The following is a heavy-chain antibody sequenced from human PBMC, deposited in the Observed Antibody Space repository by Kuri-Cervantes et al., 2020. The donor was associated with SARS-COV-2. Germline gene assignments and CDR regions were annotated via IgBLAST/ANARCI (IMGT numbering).Heavy chain of an antibody. D-gene: IGHD2-2*01. Sequence: SETLSLTCAVYGGSFSGYYWSWIRQPPGKGLEWIGEINHSGSTNYNPSLKSRVTISVDTSKNQFSLKLSSVTAADTAVYYCTRVHPDIVVVPAAHNWFDPWGHGTLVTVSS. V-gene: IGHV4-34*01. CDR1: GGSFSGYY. J-gene: IGHJ5*02. CDR3: TRVHPDIVVVPAAHNWFDP. CDR2: INHSGST.